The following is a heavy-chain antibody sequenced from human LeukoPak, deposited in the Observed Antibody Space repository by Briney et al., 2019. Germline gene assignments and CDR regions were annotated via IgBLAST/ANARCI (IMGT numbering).Heavy chain of an antibody. Sequence: ASVKVSCKASGYTFTSYDINWGRQATGPGLEWMGWMNPNSGNTGYAQKFQGRVTMTRNTSISTAYMELSSLRSEDTAVYYCAKGFYGSGSVWFDPWGQGTLVTVSS. CDR2: MNPNSGNT. CDR1: GYTFTSYD. J-gene: IGHJ5*02. CDR3: AKGFYGSGSVWFDP. D-gene: IGHD3-10*01. V-gene: IGHV1-8*01.